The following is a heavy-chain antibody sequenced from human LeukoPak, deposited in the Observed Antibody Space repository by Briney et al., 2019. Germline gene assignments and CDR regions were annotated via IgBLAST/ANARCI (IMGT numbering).Heavy chain of an antibody. CDR3: ARDCSSTSCYRTGFDP. V-gene: IGHV3-74*01. CDR2: ISTDGSST. CDR1: GFTFSSYW. D-gene: IGHD2-2*01. Sequence: PGGSLRLSCAASGFTFSSYWMHWVRQAPGKGLVWASRISTDGSSTSHADSVKGRFTISSDNAKNTLYLQMNSLRAEDTAVYYCARDCSSTSCYRTGFDPWGQGTLVTVSS. J-gene: IGHJ5*02.